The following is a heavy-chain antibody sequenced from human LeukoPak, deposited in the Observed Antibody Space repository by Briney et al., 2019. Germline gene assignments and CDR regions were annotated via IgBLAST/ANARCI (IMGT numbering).Heavy chain of an antibody. V-gene: IGHV3-74*01. CDR1: GFTFSSHW. CDR3: ARGSHHFDS. Sequence: GRSLRVSCAASGFTFSSHWMQWVRQGPGKGLVWVSRINSDGSDTNYADSVKGRFTISRDNAKNTVYLQMNSLRVEDTAVYYCARGSHHFDSWGQGTLVTVSS. CDR2: INSDGSDT. J-gene: IGHJ5*01.